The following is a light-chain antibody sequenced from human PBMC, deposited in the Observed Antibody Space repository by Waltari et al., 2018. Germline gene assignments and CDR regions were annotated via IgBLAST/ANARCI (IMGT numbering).Light chain of an antibody. Sequence: SYVLTQPPSVSVAPGKTARITCGGDNIGGQSVHWYQQRPGQALVLVIYDDNDRPSGIPERFSASNSGNTATLTISRVEVGDEADYCCQVWDGSSDHPVFGGGTKLTV. CDR3: QVWDGSSDHPV. J-gene: IGLJ2*01. CDR2: DDN. V-gene: IGLV3-21*04. CDR1: NIGGQS.